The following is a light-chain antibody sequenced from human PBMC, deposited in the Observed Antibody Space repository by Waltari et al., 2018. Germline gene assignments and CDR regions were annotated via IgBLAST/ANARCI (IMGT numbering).Light chain of an antibody. CDR2: DVT. CDR1: SSHVGGHNH. Sequence: QSALTQPASVSGSPGPSLTITCTGPSSHVGGHNHVPWYQQHPGQAPKLLIYDVTKWPSGVSDRFSGSKSGNTASLTISGLQAEDEADYYCNSFTSSTTWVFGGGTRVTVL. J-gene: IGLJ3*02. V-gene: IGLV2-14*03. CDR3: NSFTSSTTWV.